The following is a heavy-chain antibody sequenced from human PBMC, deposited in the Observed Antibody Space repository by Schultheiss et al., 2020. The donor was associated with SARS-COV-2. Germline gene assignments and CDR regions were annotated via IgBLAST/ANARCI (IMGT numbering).Heavy chain of an antibody. V-gene: IGHV4-59*01. J-gene: IGHJ6*02. CDR2: IYYSGST. CDR1: GGSISSYY. CDR3: ARRSSGSYYLGGYYYYGMDV. D-gene: IGHD3-10*01. Sequence: SETLSLTCTVSGGSISSYYWSWIRQPPGKGLEWIGYIYYSGSTNYNPSLKSRVTISVDTSKNQFSLKLSSVTAADTTVYYCARRSSGSYYLGGYYYYGMDVWGQGTTVTVSS.